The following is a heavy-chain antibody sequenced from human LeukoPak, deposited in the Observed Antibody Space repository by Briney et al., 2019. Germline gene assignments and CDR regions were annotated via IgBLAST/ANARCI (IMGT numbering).Heavy chain of an antibody. CDR1: GGSISSSSYY. V-gene: IGHV4-39*01. J-gene: IGHJ3*02. D-gene: IGHD1-26*01. Sequence: SETLSLTCTVSGGSISSSSYYWGWIRQPPGKGLEWIGSIYYSGSTYYNPSLKSRVTISVDTSKNQFSLKLSSVTAADTAVYYCAGQSGHDAFDIWGQGTMVTVSS. CDR3: AGQSGHDAFDI. CDR2: IYYSGST.